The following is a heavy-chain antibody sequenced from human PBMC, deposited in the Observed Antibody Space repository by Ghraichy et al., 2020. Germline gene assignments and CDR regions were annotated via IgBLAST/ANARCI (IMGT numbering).Heavy chain of an antibody. CDR3: AKPPRPWNYPKYNWFDP. D-gene: IGHD1-7*01. CDR1: GFTFSSYG. Sequence: GGSLRLSCAASGFTFSSYGMHWVRQAPGKGLEWVAVISYDGSNKYYADSVKGRFTISRDNSKNTLYLQMNSLRAEDTAVYYCAKPPRPWNYPKYNWFDPWGQGTLVTVSS. J-gene: IGHJ5*02. V-gene: IGHV3-30*18. CDR2: ISYDGSNK.